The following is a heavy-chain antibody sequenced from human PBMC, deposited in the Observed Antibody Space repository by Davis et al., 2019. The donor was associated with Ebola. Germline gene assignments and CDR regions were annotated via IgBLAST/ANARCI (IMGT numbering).Heavy chain of an antibody. D-gene: IGHD4-23*01. J-gene: IGHJ5*01. V-gene: IGHV3-74*01. Sequence: HTGGSLRLSCAASGFTFTGYAMSWVRQAPGKGLVWVSRVDSDGRSTNYADSVKGRFTISRDNARNMLYLQMNNLRAEDTAIYYCVRGGNVVQENWFDSWGQGTLVTVSS. CDR1: GFTFTGYA. CDR2: VDSDGRST. CDR3: VRGGNVVQENWFDS.